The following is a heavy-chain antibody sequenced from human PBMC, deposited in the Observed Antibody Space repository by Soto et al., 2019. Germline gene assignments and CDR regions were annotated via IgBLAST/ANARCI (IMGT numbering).Heavy chain of an antibody. D-gene: IGHD6-19*01. CDR1: GYTFTSYG. J-gene: IGHJ1*01. CDR3: ARGSVAGIAVAEIFQH. V-gene: IGHV1-18*01. Sequence: ASVKVSCKASGYTFTSYGISWVRQAPGQGLEWMGWISAYNGNTNYAQKLQGRVTMTTDTSTSTAYMELRSLRSDDTAVYYCARGSVAGIAVAEIFQHWGQGTLVTVSS. CDR2: ISAYNGNT.